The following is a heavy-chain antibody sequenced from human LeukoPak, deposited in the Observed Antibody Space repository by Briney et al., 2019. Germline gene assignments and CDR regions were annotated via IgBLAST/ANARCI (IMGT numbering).Heavy chain of an antibody. D-gene: IGHD2-2*02. V-gene: IGHV1-69*13. CDR1: GGTFSSNA. J-gene: IGHJ3*02. CDR2: IIPIFGTA. CDR3: AREDIVVVPAAIFVGAFDI. Sequence: GASVKVSCKASGGTFSSNAISWVRQAPGQGLEWMGGIIPIFGTANYAQKFQGRVTITADESTSTAYMELSSLRSEDTAVYYCAREDIVVVPAAIFVGAFDIWGQGTMVTVSS.